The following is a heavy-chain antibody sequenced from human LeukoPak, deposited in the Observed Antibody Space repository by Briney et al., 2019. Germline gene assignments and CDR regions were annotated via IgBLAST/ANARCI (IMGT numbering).Heavy chain of an antibody. V-gene: IGHV3-30*02. J-gene: IGHJ4*02. CDR2: IRYDGSNK. CDR3: AKGSRRWKTYYYDSSGLYYFDY. Sequence: GGSLRLSCAAPGFTFSSYGMHWVRQAPGKGLEWVAFIRYDGSNKYYADSVKGRFTISRDNSKNTLYLQMNSLRAEDTAVYYCAKGSRRWKTYYYDSSGLYYFDYWGQGTLVTVSS. D-gene: IGHD3-22*01. CDR1: GFTFSSYG.